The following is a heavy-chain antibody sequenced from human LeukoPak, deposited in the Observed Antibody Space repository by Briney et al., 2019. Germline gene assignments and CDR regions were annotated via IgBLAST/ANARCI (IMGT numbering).Heavy chain of an antibody. Sequence: SETLSLTCTVSGGSISSSNWWSWVRQPPGKGLEWMGEIYHSGSTNYNPSLKSRVTISVDKSKNQFSLKLSSVTAADTAVYYCASIAMYYYDSSGSDYWGQGTLVTVSS. CDR3: ASIAMYYYDSSGSDY. V-gene: IGHV4-4*02. J-gene: IGHJ4*02. CDR1: GGSISSSNW. CDR2: IYHSGST. D-gene: IGHD3-22*01.